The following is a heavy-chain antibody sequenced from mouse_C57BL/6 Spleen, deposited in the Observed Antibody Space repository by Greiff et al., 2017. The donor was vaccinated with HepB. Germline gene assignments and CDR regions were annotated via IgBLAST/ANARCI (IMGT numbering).Heavy chain of an antibody. J-gene: IGHJ4*01. Sequence: QLKQPGAELVKPGASVKLSCKASGYTFTSYWMQWVKQRPGQGLEWIGEIDPSDSYTNYNQKFKGKATLTVDTSSSTAYMQLSSLTSEDSAVYYCARRDYGSSSYYAMDYWGQGTSVTVSS. D-gene: IGHD1-1*01. CDR1: GYTFTSYW. CDR3: ARRDYGSSSYYAMDY. CDR2: IDPSDSYT. V-gene: IGHV1-50*01.